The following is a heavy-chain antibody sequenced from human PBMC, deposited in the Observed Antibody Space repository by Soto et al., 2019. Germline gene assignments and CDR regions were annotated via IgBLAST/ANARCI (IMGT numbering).Heavy chain of an antibody. Sequence: SETLSLTCAVYGGSFSGYYWSWIRQPPGKGLEWIGEINHSGSTNYNPSLKSRVTISVDTSKNQFSLKLSSVTAADPAVYYCARGSVVSQLWLIFHNWFDPWGQGTLVTVSS. J-gene: IGHJ5*02. V-gene: IGHV4-34*01. CDR2: INHSGST. D-gene: IGHD5-18*01. CDR3: ARGSVVSQLWLIFHNWFDP. CDR1: GGSFSGYY.